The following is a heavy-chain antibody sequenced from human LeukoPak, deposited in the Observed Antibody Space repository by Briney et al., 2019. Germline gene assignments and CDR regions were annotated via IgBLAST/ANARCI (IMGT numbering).Heavy chain of an antibody. Sequence: GGSLRLSCAASGFTFSSYGMHWVRQAPGKGLEWVAVIWYDGSSKYYADSVKGRFTISRDNSKNTLYLQMNSLRAEDTAVYYCARDFSGTVYYFDYWGQGTLVTVSS. J-gene: IGHJ4*02. V-gene: IGHV3-33*01. CDR2: IWYDGSSK. CDR3: ARDFSGTVYYFDY. D-gene: IGHD1-1*01. CDR1: GFTFSSYG.